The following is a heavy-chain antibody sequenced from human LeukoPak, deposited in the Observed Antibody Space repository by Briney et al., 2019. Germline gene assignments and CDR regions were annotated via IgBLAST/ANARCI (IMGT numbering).Heavy chain of an antibody. V-gene: IGHV3-48*03. J-gene: IGHJ4*02. Sequence: PGGSLRLSCAASGFTFSSYEMNWVRQAPGKGLEWVSYISSSGSTIYYADSVKGRFTISRDNAKNSLYLQMNSLRAEDTAVYYCARERFGELSNWGQGTLVTVSS. CDR1: GFTFSSYE. CDR2: ISSSGSTI. D-gene: IGHD3-10*01. CDR3: ARERFGELSN.